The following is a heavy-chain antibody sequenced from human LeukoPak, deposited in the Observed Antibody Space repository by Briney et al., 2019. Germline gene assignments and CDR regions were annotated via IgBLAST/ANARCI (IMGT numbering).Heavy chain of an antibody. CDR1: GGSISNYY. J-gene: IGHJ2*01. CDR3: ARETRDGYNGYWNFDL. D-gene: IGHD5-24*01. CDR2: IYYSGST. V-gene: IGHV4-59*01. Sequence: SETLSLTCTVSGGSISNYYWSWIRQSPGKGLEWIGYIYYSGSTNYSPSLKSRVTISVDTSKNQFSLKLNSVTAADTAVYYCARETRDGYNGYWNFDLWGRGTLVTVSS.